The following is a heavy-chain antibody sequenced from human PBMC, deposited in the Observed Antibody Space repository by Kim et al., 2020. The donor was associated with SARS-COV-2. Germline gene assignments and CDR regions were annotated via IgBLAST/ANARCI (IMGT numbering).Heavy chain of an antibody. J-gene: IGHJ6*02. CDR2: IKQDGSEK. V-gene: IGHV3-7*01. D-gene: IGHD2-15*01. Sequence: GGSLRLSCAASGFTFSSYWMSWVRQAPGKGLEWVANIKQDGSEKYYVDSVKGRFTISRDNAKNSLYLQMNSLRAEDTALYYCARDQEYCSGGSCPRDYYYGMDVWGQGTTVTVSS. CDR1: GFTFSSYW. CDR3: ARDQEYCSGGSCPRDYYYGMDV.